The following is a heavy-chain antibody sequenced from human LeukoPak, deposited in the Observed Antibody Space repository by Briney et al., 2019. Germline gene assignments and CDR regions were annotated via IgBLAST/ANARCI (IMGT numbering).Heavy chain of an antibody. Sequence: GGSLRLSCAASGFTFSSYAMSWVRQAPGKGLEWVSAISGSGGSTYYAGSVKGRFTISRDNSKNTLYLQMNSLRAEDTAVYHCARLSYYYDSSERFESYETYWGQGTLVTVSS. CDR3: ARLSYYYDSSERFESYETY. J-gene: IGHJ4*02. D-gene: IGHD3-22*01. CDR2: ISGSGGST. CDR1: GFTFSSYA. V-gene: IGHV3-23*01.